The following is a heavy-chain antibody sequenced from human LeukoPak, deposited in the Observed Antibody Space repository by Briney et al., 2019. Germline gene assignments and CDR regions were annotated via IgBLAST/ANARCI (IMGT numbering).Heavy chain of an antibody. CDR1: GYSFGTYW. V-gene: IGHV5-51*01. CDR2: IYPGDSDT. Sequence: GESLKISCKGSGYSFGTYWIGWMRQMPGNGLEWMGIIYPGDSDTRYSPSFQGQVTISVDKSVTTAYLQWSSLKASDTAMYYCARHHILGDSTSAFDIWGQGTMVTVSS. J-gene: IGHJ3*02. CDR3: ARHHILGDSTSAFDI. D-gene: IGHD1-26*01.